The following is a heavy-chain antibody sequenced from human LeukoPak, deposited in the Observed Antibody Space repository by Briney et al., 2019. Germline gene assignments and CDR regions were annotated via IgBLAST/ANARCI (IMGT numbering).Heavy chain of an antibody. V-gene: IGHV3-74*01. CDR1: GFTFSSYW. CDR3: ARDGLYSSSAYYCYMDV. J-gene: IGHJ6*03. CDR2: INTDESTT. D-gene: IGHD6-6*01. Sequence: GGSLRLSCAASGFTFSSYWMHWVRQAPGKGLVWVSRINTDESTTSYADSVKGRFTISRDNAKNTLYLQMNSLRAEDTAVYYCARDGLYSSSAYYCYMDVWGRGATVTVSS.